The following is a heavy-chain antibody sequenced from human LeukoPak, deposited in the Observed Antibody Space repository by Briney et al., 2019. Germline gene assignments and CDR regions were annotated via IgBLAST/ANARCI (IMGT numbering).Heavy chain of an antibody. CDR1: GGSISSSSYY. D-gene: IGHD5-12*01. CDR2: IYYSGST. Sequence: SEPLSLTCTVSGGSISSSSYYWGWIRQPPGKGLEWIGSIYYSGSTYYNPSLKSRVTISVDTSKNQFSLKLSSVTPADTAVYYCARVLIIGYSGYDHFDYWGQGTLVTVSS. V-gene: IGHV4-39*07. CDR3: ARVLIIGYSGYDHFDY. J-gene: IGHJ4*02.